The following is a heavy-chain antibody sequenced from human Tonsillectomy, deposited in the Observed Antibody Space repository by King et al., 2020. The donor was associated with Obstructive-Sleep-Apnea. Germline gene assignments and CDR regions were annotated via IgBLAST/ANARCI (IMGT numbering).Heavy chain of an antibody. CDR3: ARDLRGSGSYYNEMPDWYFDL. Sequence: QLVQSGSELKKPGASVKVSCKASGYTFTSYAMNWVRQAPGQGLEWMGWINTNTGNPTYAQGFTGRFVFSLDTSVSTAYLQISSLKAEDTAVYYCARDLRGSGSYYNEMPDWYFDLWGRGTLVTVSS. D-gene: IGHD3-10*01. CDR1: GYTFTSYA. CDR2: INTNTGNP. J-gene: IGHJ2*01. V-gene: IGHV7-4-1*02.